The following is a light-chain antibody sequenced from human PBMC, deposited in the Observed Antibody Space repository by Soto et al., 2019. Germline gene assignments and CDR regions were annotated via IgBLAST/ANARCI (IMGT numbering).Light chain of an antibody. J-gene: IGKJ4*01. Sequence: DVVMTQSPLSLPVSLGQPASISCRSSQSLLYSDGNTYLDWFQQRPGQSPRRLIYKVSNRDSGVPDRFSDSKSGTDFTLKISRVEAGDVGVHYCMQGRHWPLLTFGGGTKVDIK. CDR1: QSLLYSDGNTY. V-gene: IGKV2-30*01. CDR2: KVS. CDR3: MQGRHWPLLT.